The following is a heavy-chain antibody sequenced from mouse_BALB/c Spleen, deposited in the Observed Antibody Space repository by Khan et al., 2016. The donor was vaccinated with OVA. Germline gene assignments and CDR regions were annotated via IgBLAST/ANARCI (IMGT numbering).Heavy chain of an antibody. Sequence: EVQLVESGPGLVKPSQSLSLTCTVTGYSITSDYAWNWIRQFPGNKLEWMGFITYSGNTNYNPSLKSRFSITRDTSKNQFFLQLNSVTTEDTATYYCARVYRGDFDYWGQGTTLTVSS. CDR3: ARVYRGDFDY. V-gene: IGHV3-2*02. CDR1: GYSITSDYA. D-gene: IGHD2-14*01. CDR2: ITYSGNT. J-gene: IGHJ2*01.